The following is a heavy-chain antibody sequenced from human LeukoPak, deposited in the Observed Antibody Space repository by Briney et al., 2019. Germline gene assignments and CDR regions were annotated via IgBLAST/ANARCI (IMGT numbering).Heavy chain of an antibody. CDR1: GGSISSGGYY. CDR2: IYHSGST. V-gene: IGHV4-30-2*01. Sequence: SQTLSLTCTVSGGSISSGGYYWSWIRQPPGKGLEWIGYIYHSGSTYYNPSLKSRVTISVDRTKNQFSLKLSSVTAADTAVYYCASIVGATLFDYWGQGTLVTVSS. D-gene: IGHD1-26*01. J-gene: IGHJ4*02. CDR3: ASIVGATLFDY.